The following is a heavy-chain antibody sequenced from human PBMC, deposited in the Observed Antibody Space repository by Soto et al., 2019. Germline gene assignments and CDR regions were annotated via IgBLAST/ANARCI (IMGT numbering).Heavy chain of an antibody. V-gene: IGHV3-23*01. D-gene: IGHD6-19*01. CDR1: GFTFSSYA. J-gene: IGHJ4*02. CDR2: ISGSGGST. CDR3: ARAGGIAVPGSHLDY. Sequence: GGSLRLSCATSGFTFSSYAMNWVRQAPGKGLEWVSAISGSGGSTKYADSVEGRFTISRDNSKNTLYLKMRSLRAEDTSVYYCARAGGIAVPGSHLDYWGQGTLVTVSS.